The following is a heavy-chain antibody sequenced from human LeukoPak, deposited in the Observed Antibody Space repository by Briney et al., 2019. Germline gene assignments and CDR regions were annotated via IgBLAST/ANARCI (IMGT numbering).Heavy chain of an antibody. D-gene: IGHD3-10*01. J-gene: IGHJ3*02. Sequence: GESLKISCKGSGYSFTSYWIGWVRQMPGKGLEWMGIIYPDDSDTRYSPSFQGQVTISADKSISTAYLQWSSLKASDTAMYYCARAYYYGSGSYYNLPYAFDIWGQGTMVTVSS. CDR1: GYSFTSYW. CDR3: ARAYYYGSGSYYNLPYAFDI. CDR2: IYPDDSDT. V-gene: IGHV5-51*01.